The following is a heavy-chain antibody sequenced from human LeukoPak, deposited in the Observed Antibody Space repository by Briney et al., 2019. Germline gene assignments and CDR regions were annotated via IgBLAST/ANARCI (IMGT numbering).Heavy chain of an antibody. Sequence: SETLSLTCTVSGGSISSGSYYWSWIRQPAGKGLEWIGRIYTSGSTNYNPSLKSRVTISVDTSKNQFSLKLSSVTAADTAVYYCARGFIEWEFNAFDIWGQGTMVTVSS. J-gene: IGHJ3*02. V-gene: IGHV4-61*02. CDR2: IYTSGST. CDR1: GGSISSGSYY. D-gene: IGHD1-26*01. CDR3: ARGFIEWEFNAFDI.